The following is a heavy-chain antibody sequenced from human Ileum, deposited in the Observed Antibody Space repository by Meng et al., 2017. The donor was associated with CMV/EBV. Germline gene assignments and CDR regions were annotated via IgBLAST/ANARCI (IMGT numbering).Heavy chain of an antibody. CDR1: FSGNS. D-gene: IGHD3-10*01. Sequence: FSGNSMNWVRQAPWKGLERASSISSSSSYICYADSVKGRFTISRDNAKNSLYLKMNSLRAEDTAVYYCARDLVGSGSYYNRNNWFDPWGQGTLVTVSS. CDR3: ARDLVGSGSYYNRNNWFDP. V-gene: IGHV3-21*01. CDR2: ISSSSSYI. J-gene: IGHJ5*02.